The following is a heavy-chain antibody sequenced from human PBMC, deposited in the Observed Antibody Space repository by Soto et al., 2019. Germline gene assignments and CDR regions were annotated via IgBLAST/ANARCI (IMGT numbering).Heavy chain of an antibody. CDR1: GFSLSTSGLG. Sequence: QITLKESGPTLVRPTQTLTLTCTFSGFSLSTSGLGVGWIRHPPGKALEWLALIYWNDDKRYSPSLKARLTITKDTSKNQVVLTMTNMDPVDTATYYCAHRHSGWYLFDYWGQGTLVTVSS. CDR2: IYWNDDK. CDR3: AHRHSGWYLFDY. J-gene: IGHJ4*02. D-gene: IGHD6-19*01. V-gene: IGHV2-5*01.